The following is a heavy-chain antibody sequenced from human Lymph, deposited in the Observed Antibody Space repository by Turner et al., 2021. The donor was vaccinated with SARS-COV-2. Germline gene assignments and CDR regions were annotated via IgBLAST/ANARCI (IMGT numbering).Heavy chain of an antibody. CDR3: ARDLHIQVWVHYSYYGMDV. J-gene: IGHJ6*02. CDR1: GYTFTSYY. D-gene: IGHD5-18*01. V-gene: IGHV1-46*01. CDR2: SNASGGST. Sequence: HVQQVQSVAEVKKPGASVKVCCRASGYTFTSYYMYCVRQAPGQGLEWMGMSNASGGSTTYAQKFQGRVTITRDTSTSTVYMELSSLRSEDTAVYDCARDLHIQVWVHYSYYGMDVWGQGTTVTVSS.